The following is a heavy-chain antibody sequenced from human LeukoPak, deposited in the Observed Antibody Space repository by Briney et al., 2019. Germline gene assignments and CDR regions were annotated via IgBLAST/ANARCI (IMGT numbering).Heavy chain of an antibody. Sequence: ASVKVSCKASGYKFAAYYIHWVRQSPGQGLEWLGRINPDSGDTNYAQKFQGRVTMMRDTSISTAYLQWSSLKASDTAMYYCARPHLHYYDSSGSPHDAFDIWGQGTMVTVSS. J-gene: IGHJ3*02. CDR1: GYKFAAYY. D-gene: IGHD3-22*01. V-gene: IGHV1-2*06. CDR2: INPDSGDT. CDR3: ARPHLHYYDSSGSPHDAFDI.